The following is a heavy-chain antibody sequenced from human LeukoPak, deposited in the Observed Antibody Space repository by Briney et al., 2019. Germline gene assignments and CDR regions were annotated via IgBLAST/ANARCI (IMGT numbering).Heavy chain of an antibody. CDR2: INSDGSTT. V-gene: IGHV3-74*01. J-gene: IGHJ4*02. D-gene: IGHD2-15*01. CDR1: GITFSNYW. CDR3: ARDRPSIGRSDY. Sequence: PGGSLRLSCGASGITFSNYWMHWVRQAPGKGLVWVSHINSDGSTTNYADSVKGRFTISRDNAKNTVYLQMNSLRAEDTAVYYCARDRPSIGRSDYWGQGTLVTVSS.